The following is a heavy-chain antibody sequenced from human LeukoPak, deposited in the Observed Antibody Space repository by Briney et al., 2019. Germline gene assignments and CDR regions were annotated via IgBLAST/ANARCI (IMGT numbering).Heavy chain of an antibody. Sequence: ASVKVSCQASGYTFTGYYMHWVRQAPGQGLEWMGWINPNTFGTNYAQKFQERVTITRDMSTSTAYMELSSLRSEDTAVYYCAAEDSSSSSFSYWGQGTLVTVSS. CDR2: INPNTFGT. V-gene: IGHV1-2*02. CDR3: AAEDSSSSSFSY. CDR1: GYTFTGYY. J-gene: IGHJ4*02. D-gene: IGHD6-6*01.